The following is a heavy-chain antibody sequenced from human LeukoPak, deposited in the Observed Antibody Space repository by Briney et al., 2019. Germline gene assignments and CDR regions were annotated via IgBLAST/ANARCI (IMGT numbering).Heavy chain of an antibody. CDR1: GFTFSSYW. V-gene: IGHV3-7*04. Sequence: PGGPLRLSCAASGFTFSSYWMSWVRQAPGKGLEWVANIKQDGSQKYYVDSVRGRFTISRDNAKNSLYLQMNSLTAEDTAVYYCARLYCNIPTCYANLDSWGQGILVAVSS. CDR2: IKQDGSQK. J-gene: IGHJ4*02. D-gene: IGHD2/OR15-2a*01. CDR3: ARLYCNIPTCYANLDS.